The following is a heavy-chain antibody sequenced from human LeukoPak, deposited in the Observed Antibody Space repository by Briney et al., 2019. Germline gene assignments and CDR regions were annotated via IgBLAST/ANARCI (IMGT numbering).Heavy chain of an antibody. CDR1: GFSFSTYD. CDR3: ARAVAGTDEIDS. CDR2: IGSGGDT. D-gene: IGHD6-19*01. J-gene: IGHJ4*02. V-gene: IGHV3-13*01. Sequence: PGGSLRLSCAGSGFSFSTYDMLWVRQASGKGLEWVSAIGSGGDTYYTDSVKGRFTISRESAKNSFYLQMNSLNAGDTAVYFCARAVAGTDEIDSWGQGTLVTVSS.